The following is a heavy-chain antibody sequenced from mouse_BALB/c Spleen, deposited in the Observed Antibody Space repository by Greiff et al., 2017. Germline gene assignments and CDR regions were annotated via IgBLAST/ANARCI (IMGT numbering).Heavy chain of an antibody. D-gene: IGHD2-4*01. V-gene: IGHV1-4*02. J-gene: IGHJ4*01. CDR1: GYTFTSYT. Sequence: VQLQQSAAELARPGASVKMSCKASGYTFTSYTMHWVKQRPGQGLEWIGYINPSSGYTEYNQKFKDKTTLTADKSSSTAYMQLSSLTSEDSAVYYCARNDYDEVDYGGQGTSVTVSS. CDR2: INPSSGYT. CDR3: ARNDYDEVDY.